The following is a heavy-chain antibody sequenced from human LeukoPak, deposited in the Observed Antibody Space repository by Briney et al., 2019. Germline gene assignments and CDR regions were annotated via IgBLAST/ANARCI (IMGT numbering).Heavy chain of an antibody. V-gene: IGHV3-23*01. CDR2: ISGSGLST. D-gene: IGHD1-1*01. CDR1: GFTLSSYA. J-gene: IGHJ4*02. CDR3: AFSRTGEANYFDY. Sequence: GGSLRLSGVASGFTLSSYAMSWVGQAPGKGLEWVSAISGSGLSTNYADSVKGRFTISRDNSKNTLYLQMNSLRAEDTAIYYCAFSRTGEANYFDYWGQGTLVTVSS.